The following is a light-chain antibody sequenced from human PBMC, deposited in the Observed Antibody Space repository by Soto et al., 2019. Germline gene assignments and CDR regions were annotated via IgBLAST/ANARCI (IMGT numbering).Light chain of an antibody. CDR1: SSDVGGYDY. Sequence: QSVLTQPASVSGSPGQSITISCTGTSSDVGGYDYVSWYQQHPGKAPKLMIYEVSNRPSGVSNRFSGSKSGDTASLTTSGLQPEDEADYYCSSYTGSDTPYVFGTGTRSPS. V-gene: IGLV2-14*01. J-gene: IGLJ1*01. CDR2: EVS. CDR3: SSYTGSDTPYV.